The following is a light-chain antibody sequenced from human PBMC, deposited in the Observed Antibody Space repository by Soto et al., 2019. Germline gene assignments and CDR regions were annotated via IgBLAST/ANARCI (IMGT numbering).Light chain of an antibody. CDR3: QQYNNWPPGIT. CDR1: QSVSSN. J-gene: IGKJ5*01. Sequence: EIVMTQSPATLSVSPGERATLSCRASQSVSSNLAWYQQKPGQAPRLLIYGASTRTTGIPARFSGSGSGTEFALTISSLQSEDFAVYYCQQYNNWPPGITFGQGTRLEIK. V-gene: IGKV3-15*01. CDR2: GAS.